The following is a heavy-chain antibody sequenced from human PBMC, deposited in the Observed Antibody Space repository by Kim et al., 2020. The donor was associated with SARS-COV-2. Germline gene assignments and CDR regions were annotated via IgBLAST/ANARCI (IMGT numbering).Heavy chain of an antibody. CDR2: IYYSGST. D-gene: IGHD3-9*01. Sequence: SETLSLTCTVSGGSISSSSYYWGWIRQPPGKGLEWIGSIYYSGSTYYNPSLKSRVTISVDTSKNQFSLKLSSVTAADTAVYYCARPLVRGVREIRYFDWLSADYWGQGTLVTVSS. CDR3: ARPLVRGVREIRYFDWLSADY. CDR1: GGSISSSSYY. V-gene: IGHV4-39*01. J-gene: IGHJ4*02.